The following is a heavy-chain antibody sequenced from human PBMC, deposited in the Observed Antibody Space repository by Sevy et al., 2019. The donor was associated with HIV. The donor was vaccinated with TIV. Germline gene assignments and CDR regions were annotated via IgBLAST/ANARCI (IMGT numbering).Heavy chain of an antibody. CDR1: GGSITSLY. V-gene: IGHV4-59*08. D-gene: IGHD1-26*01. CDR3: AGENAWGRGYS. J-gene: IGHJ4*02. Sequence: SETLSLTCTVSGGSITSLYWNWIRQPPGKGLEWIANIYYNGHINYNPSLKSRVTLSLETSKNHFSLRLSSVTAADTAMYYCAGENAWGRGYSWGQGTLVTVSS. CDR2: IYYNGHI.